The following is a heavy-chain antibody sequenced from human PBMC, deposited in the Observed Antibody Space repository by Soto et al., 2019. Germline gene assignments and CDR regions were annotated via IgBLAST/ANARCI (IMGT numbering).Heavy chain of an antibody. J-gene: IGHJ6*02. Sequence: QAGGSLRLSCAASGFTLGNYWMHWVRQAPGKGLVWVSRINDYGTTINYAESVEGRFIISRDDAKNTLYLQMNSLRAEDTAVYYCAKVADFWSGYYNSGYGMDVWGQGTTVTVSS. V-gene: IGHV3-74*01. CDR2: INDYGTTI. D-gene: IGHD3-3*01. CDR1: GFTLGNYW. CDR3: AKVADFWSGYYNSGYGMDV.